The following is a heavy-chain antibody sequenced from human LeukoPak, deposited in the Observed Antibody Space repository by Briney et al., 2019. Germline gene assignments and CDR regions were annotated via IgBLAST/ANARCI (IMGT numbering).Heavy chain of an antibody. CDR1: GYTFTSYG. CDR2: ISAYNGNT. D-gene: IGHD6-13*01. Sequence: AASVKVSCKASGYTFTSYGISWVRQAPGQGLEWMGWISAYNGNTNYAQKLQGRVTMTTDTSTSTAHMELRSLRSEDTAVYYCARGQQLVLCYFDYWGQGTLVTVSS. V-gene: IGHV1-18*01. J-gene: IGHJ4*02. CDR3: ARGQQLVLCYFDY.